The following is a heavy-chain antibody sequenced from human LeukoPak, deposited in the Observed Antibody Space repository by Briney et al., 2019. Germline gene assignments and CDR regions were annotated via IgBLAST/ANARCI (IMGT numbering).Heavy chain of an antibody. D-gene: IGHD3-10*01. Sequence: PGGSLRLSCAASGFTFSNYAMSWVRQAPGKGLEWVSAISGSGGSTYYADSVKGRFTISRDNSKNTLYLQMNSLRAEDTAVYYCAKAPYYYGSGSGIDYWGQGTLVTVSS. J-gene: IGHJ4*02. CDR2: ISGSGGST. V-gene: IGHV3-23*01. CDR3: AKAPYYYGSGSGIDY. CDR1: GFTFSNYA.